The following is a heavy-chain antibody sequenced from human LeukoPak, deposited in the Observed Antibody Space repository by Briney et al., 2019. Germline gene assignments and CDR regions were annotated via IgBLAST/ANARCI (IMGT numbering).Heavy chain of an antibody. CDR2: ISGSGGST. CDR3: AKEVVVPAAMNYYYYGMDV. D-gene: IGHD2-2*01. V-gene: IGHV3-23*01. J-gene: IGHJ6*02. Sequence: GGSLRLSCAASGFTFSSYDMSWVRQAPGKGLEWVSAISGSGGSTYYADSVKGRFTISRDNSKNTLYLQMNSLRAEDTAVYYCAKEVVVPAAMNYYYYGMDVWGQGTTVTVSS. CDR1: GFTFSSYD.